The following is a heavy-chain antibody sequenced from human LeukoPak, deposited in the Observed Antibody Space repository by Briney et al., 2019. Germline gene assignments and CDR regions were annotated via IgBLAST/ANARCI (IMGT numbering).Heavy chain of an antibody. CDR1: GGSISSYY. CDR2: IYTSGST. V-gene: IGHV4-4*07. D-gene: IGHD3-3*01. Sequence: SETLSLTCTVSGGSISSYYWSWIRQPAGKGLEWIGRIYTSGSTNYNPSLKSRVTMSVDTSKNQFSLKLSSVTAADTAVYYCASASDDFWSGYYRGYYMDVWGKGTTVTVSS. CDR3: ASASDDFWSGYYRGYYMDV. J-gene: IGHJ6*03.